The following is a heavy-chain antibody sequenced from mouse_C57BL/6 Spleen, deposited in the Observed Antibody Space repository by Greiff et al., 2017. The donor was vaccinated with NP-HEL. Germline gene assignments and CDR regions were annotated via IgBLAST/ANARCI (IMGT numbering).Heavy chain of an antibody. D-gene: IGHD2-2*01. Sequence: QVQLQQPGAELVMPGASVKLSCKASGYTFTSYWMHWVKQRPGQGLEWIGEIDPSDSYTNYNQKFKGKSTLTVDKSSSTAYMQLSSLTSEDSAVYYCASGGMVTTTGYYFDDWGQGTTLTVAS. V-gene: IGHV1-69*01. CDR3: ASGGMVTTTGYYFDD. CDR1: GYTFTSYW. J-gene: IGHJ2*01. CDR2: IDPSDSYT.